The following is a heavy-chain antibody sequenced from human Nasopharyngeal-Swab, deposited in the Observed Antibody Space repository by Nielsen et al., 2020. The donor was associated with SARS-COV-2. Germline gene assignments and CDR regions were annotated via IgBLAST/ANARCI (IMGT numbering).Heavy chain of an antibody. Sequence: ASVQVSCKASGYTFTNYGLNWVRQAPGQGLEWMGWIGTYHGNANPAQKSQGRVTMTTDTFTNTAYMELRGLRSDDTAVYYCARDFEDSGRWGDFDYWGQGTRVTVSS. V-gene: IGHV1-18*01. D-gene: IGHD5-12*01. CDR2: IGTYHGNA. CDR1: GYTFTNYG. CDR3: ARDFEDSGRWGDFDY. J-gene: IGHJ4*02.